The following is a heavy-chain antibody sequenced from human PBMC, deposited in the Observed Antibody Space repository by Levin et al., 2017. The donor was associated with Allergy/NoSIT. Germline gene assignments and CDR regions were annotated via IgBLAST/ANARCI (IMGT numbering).Heavy chain of an antibody. CDR2: IYYSGST. J-gene: IGHJ4*02. CDR3: ARTGRYYDILTGYYTFGEYFDY. Sequence: SETLSLTCTVSGGSISSYYWSWIRQPPGKGLEWIGYIYYSGSTNYNPPLKSRVTISVDTSKNQFSLKLSSVTAADTAVYYCARTGRYYDILTGYYTFGEYFDYWGQGTLVTVSS. D-gene: IGHD3-9*01. CDR1: GGSISSYY. V-gene: IGHV4-59*01.